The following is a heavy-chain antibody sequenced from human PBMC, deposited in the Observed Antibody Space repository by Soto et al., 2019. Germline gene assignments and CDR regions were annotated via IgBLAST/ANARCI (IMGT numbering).Heavy chain of an antibody. CDR1: GYTFTDYY. CDR2: INSDSGDT. V-gene: IGHV1-2*02. CDR3: ARVTDYDDTTGGY. Sequence: QVHLVQSGAEVRKPGASVKVSCKTSGYTFTDYYLHWVRQAPGQGLEWMGWINSDSGDTSYAQKFQGRVTVTRDTSLSTAYMDLRSLRSDDTAVYYCARVTDYDDTTGGYWGQGTLVTVS. D-gene: IGHD3-22*01. J-gene: IGHJ4*02.